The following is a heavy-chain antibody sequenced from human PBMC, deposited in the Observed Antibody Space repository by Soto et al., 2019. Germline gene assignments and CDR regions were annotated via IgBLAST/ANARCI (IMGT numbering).Heavy chain of an antibody. CDR3: ARGPDDSDVPRWDY. CDR2: INLRGGTT. J-gene: IGHJ4*02. Sequence: QVQLMQSGAEVRKPGASVRLSCETSGYNFNQYYIHWVRQAPGQGLEWMGIINLRGGTTEYAHKFRGIVTVTGDTSTITAYVELRSLRSEDTAIYFCARGPDDSDVPRWDYWGQGTLVTVSS. CDR1: GYNFNQYY. D-gene: IGHD4-17*01. V-gene: IGHV1-46*02.